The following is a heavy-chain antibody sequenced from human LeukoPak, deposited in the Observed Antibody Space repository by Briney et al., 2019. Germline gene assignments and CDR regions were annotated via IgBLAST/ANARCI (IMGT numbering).Heavy chain of an antibody. J-gene: IGHJ6*02. V-gene: IGHV1-69*01. CDR1: GGTFGTFP. CDR2: IIPIFGTA. Sequence: GSSVKISCKASGGTFGTFPISWVRQAPGQGLERMGGIIPIFGTANYAQKFQGRVTITADESTSTAYMELSSLRSEDTAVYYCARGCSSTSCYGYAGDYYYGMDVWGQGTTVTVSS. CDR3: ARGCSSTSCYGYAGDYYYGMDV. D-gene: IGHD2-2*01.